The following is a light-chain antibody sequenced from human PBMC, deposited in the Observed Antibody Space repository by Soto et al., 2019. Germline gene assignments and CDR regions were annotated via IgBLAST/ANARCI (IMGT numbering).Light chain of an antibody. Sequence: IVLTQSPATLSLSPGERATLSCRASQSVGSSLAWYQQKPGQAPRLLIYDASNRATGIPARFSGSGSGTDFTLTISSLEPEDFAVYYCQQRTNWPALTFGGGTKVEIK. J-gene: IGKJ4*01. CDR2: DAS. CDR3: QQRTNWPALT. CDR1: QSVGSS. V-gene: IGKV3-11*01.